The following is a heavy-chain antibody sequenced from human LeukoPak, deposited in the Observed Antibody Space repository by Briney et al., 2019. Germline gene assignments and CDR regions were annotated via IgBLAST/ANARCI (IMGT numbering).Heavy chain of an antibody. J-gene: IGHJ6*04. CDR2: ISFDGSNK. D-gene: IGHD2-2*01. V-gene: IGHV3-30*18. CDR3: AKDLDIVVVSASSSGMDV. CDR1: GFTFSDYG. Sequence: PGGSLRLSCAASGFTFSDYGMHWVRQAPGKGLEWVAVISFDGSNKYYADSLKGRFAISRDNSKNTLYLQMNSLRPEDTAVYYCAKDLDIVVVSASSSGMDVWGKGTTVTVSS.